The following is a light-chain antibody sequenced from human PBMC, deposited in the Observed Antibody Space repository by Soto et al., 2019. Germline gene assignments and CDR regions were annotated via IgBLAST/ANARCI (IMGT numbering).Light chain of an antibody. J-gene: IGKJ1*01. CDR3: QQYHNWPRT. Sequence: IQMTQSPSTLSASLGYRVTTTCLASQSISTYLAWYQQKPGKAPKLLIYKASSLESGVPSRFSGSGSGTEFTLTSSSLQSEDFAVYYCQQYHNWPRTFGQGTKVDIK. CDR1: QSISTY. V-gene: IGKV1-5*03. CDR2: KAS.